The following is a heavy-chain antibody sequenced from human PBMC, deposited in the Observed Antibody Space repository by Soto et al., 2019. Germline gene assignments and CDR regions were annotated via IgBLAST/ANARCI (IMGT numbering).Heavy chain of an antibody. CDR2: ISGGGTYR. V-gene: IGHV3-21*04. D-gene: IGHD3-3*01. Sequence: PGGSLRLSCAASGLTFSHYSMNWVRQAPGKGLEWVSSISGGGTYRYYADSVKGRFTITRDNAKNALDLEMNSLRDEDTAVYYCASHYDMWSGYLSPVDYWGQGTLVTVSS. CDR1: GLTFSHYS. CDR3: ASHYDMWSGYLSPVDY. J-gene: IGHJ4*02.